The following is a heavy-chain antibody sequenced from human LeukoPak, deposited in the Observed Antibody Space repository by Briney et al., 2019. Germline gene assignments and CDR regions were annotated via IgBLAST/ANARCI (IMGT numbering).Heavy chain of an antibody. D-gene: IGHD6-13*01. CDR2: ISGSSRHK. CDR3: ARTANFAAGYYIDF. CDR1: GFTFSSYT. V-gene: IGHV3-21*01. Sequence: PGGSLRLSCAASGFTFSSYTMNWVRQASGKGLEWVPSISGSSRHKYYADSVKGRFTISRDNAKNSLYLQMNSLRAEDTAVYSCARTANFAAGYYIDFWGQGTLVTVSS. J-gene: IGHJ4*02.